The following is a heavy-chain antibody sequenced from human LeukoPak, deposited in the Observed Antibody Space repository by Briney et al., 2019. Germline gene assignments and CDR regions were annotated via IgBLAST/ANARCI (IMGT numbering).Heavy chain of an antibody. Sequence: GGSLRLSCAASGFTFSSYWMSWVRQAPGKGLEWVANIKQDGSEKYYVDSVKGRFTISRDNAKNSLYLQMNSLRAEDTALYHCARGADRVVPAAMLDYWGQGTLVTVSS. CDR3: ARGADRVVPAAMLDY. CDR2: IKQDGSEK. CDR1: GFTFSSYW. J-gene: IGHJ4*02. D-gene: IGHD2-2*01. V-gene: IGHV3-7*03.